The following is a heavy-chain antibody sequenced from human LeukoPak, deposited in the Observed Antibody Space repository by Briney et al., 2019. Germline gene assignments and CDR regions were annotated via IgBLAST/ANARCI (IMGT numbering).Heavy chain of an antibody. CDR3: ASNEYSGSYYFDY. V-gene: IGHV4-34*01. CDR2: INHSGST. CDR1: GGSFSGYY. D-gene: IGHD1-26*01. Sequence: PSETLSLTCAVYGGSFSGYYWSWIRQPPGKGLEWIGEINHSGSTNYNPSLKSRVTVSVDTFKNQFSLKLSSVTAADTAVYYCASNEYSGSYYFDYWGQGTLVTVSS. J-gene: IGHJ4*02.